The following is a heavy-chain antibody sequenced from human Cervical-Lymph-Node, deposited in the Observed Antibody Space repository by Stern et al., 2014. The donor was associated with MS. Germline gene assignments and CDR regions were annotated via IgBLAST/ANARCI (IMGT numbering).Heavy chain of an antibody. Sequence: VQLVESGGGVVQPGRSLRLSCAASGFTFSNYGMHWVRQAPGKGLEWGAVISNDGSYRLYADCVKVRFTISRDNSNHTLNLQMNSLSSEDTAVYYCAKSASNFAYYYYGMDVWGQGTTVTVSS. CDR3: AKSASNFAYYYYGMDV. V-gene: IGHV3-30*18. CDR2: ISNDGSYR. CDR1: GFTFSNYG. D-gene: IGHD4-11*01. J-gene: IGHJ6*02.